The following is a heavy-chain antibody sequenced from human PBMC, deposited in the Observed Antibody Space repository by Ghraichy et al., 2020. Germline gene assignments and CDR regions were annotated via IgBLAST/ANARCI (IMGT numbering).Heavy chain of an antibody. J-gene: IGHJ4*02. CDR2: IWYDGSNK. CDR3: ARDTYYYDSSGYYDY. V-gene: IGHV3-33*01. D-gene: IGHD3-22*01. Sequence: GGSLRLSCAASGFTFSSYGMHWVRQAPGKGLEWVAVIWYDGSNKYYADSVKGRFTISRDNSKNTLYLQMNSLRAEDTAVYYCARDTYYYDSSGYYDYWGQGTLVTVSS. CDR1: GFTFSSYG.